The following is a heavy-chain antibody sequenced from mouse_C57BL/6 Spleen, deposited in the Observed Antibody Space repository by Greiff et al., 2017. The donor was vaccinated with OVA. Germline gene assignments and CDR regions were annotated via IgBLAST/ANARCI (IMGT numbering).Heavy chain of an antibody. CDR2: IDPENGDT. D-gene: IGHD2-14*01. CDR3: TTGYGGAMDY. V-gene: IGHV14-4*01. Sequence: EVKLQESGAELVRPGASVKLSCTASGFNIKDDYMHWVKQRPEQGLEWIGWIDPENGDTEYASKFQGKATITADTSSNTAYLQLSSLTSEDTAVYYCTTGYGGAMDYWGQGTSVTVSS. CDR1: GFNIKDDY. J-gene: IGHJ4*01.